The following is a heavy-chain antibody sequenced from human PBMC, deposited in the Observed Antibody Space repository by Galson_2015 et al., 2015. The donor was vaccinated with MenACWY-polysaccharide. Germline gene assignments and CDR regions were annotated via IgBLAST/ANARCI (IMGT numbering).Heavy chain of an antibody. CDR3: AAPKGFVWGSLPLPDF. CDR2: IFHTGRT. V-gene: IGHV4-59*01. Sequence: ATLSLACSVSGASINSYYWSWIRQSPGKGLEWIAFIFHTGRTNHNPSLTGRVTISIDTSKNQFSLRLTSVTAADTAVYYCAAPKGFVWGSLPLPDFWGQGTLVTVSP. CDR1: GASINSYY. D-gene: IGHD3-16*01. J-gene: IGHJ4*02.